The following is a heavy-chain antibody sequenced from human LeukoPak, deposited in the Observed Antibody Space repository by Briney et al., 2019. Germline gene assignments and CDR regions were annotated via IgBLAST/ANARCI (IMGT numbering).Heavy chain of an antibody. J-gene: IGHJ3*02. D-gene: IGHD6-6*01. CDR3: ARHALAAHAFDI. CDR2: IYPGGSDT. CDR1: GYSFTSYW. Sequence: GASLQISCQGSGYSFTSYWIGWVRQLPGKGLEGMGIIYPGGSDTRYSPSFQGQVTISADKSISTAYLQWSSLKASDTAMYYCARHALAAHAFDIWGQGTMVTVSS. V-gene: IGHV5-51*01.